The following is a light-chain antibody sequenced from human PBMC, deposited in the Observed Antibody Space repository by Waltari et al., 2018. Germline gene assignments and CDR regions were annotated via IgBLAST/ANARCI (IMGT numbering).Light chain of an antibody. CDR1: QNLLHSNGYKY. V-gene: IGKV2-28*01. J-gene: IGKJ2*01. Sequence: DIVMTQSPLSLPVTPGEPASISCRSSQNLLHSNGYKYLDWYLGKPGQSPLLLIYLGSNRASGVPDRFSGSGSGTDFTLKISRVEAEDVGVYYCMQGLQTPYTFGQGTKLEIK. CDR3: MQGLQTPYT. CDR2: LGS.